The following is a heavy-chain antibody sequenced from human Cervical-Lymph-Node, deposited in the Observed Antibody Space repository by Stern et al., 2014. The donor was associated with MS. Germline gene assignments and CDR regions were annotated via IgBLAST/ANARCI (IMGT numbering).Heavy chain of an antibody. Sequence: EVQLVESGGGVVKPGGSLRLSWAASGFTFTWHNMNWVRQAPGKGLDWVSSMSSNIVYKYYADSVKGHFTISKDDARNSLYLQMNSLRAEDTAVYYCVRRGFKFGYEFDFWGQGTLVTVSS. D-gene: IGHD2-2*01. CDR3: VRRGFKFGYEFDF. CDR1: GFTFTWHN. J-gene: IGHJ4*02. CDR2: MSSNIVYK. V-gene: IGHV3-21*01.